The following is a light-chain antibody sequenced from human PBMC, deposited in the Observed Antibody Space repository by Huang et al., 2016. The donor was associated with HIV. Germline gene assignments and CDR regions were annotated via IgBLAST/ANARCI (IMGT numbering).Light chain of an antibody. J-gene: IGKJ1*01. CDR3: QHYNNYPWT. CDR2: DAS. CDR1: HSISSW. Sequence: DIQMTQSPSTLSASVGDTVTLTCRASHSISSWLAWYQHKPGKAPKLLIYDASSLESGVPLRFSGSGSGTDFTLTISSLQPDDFATYYCQHYNNYPWTFGQGTNVEIK. V-gene: IGKV1-5*01.